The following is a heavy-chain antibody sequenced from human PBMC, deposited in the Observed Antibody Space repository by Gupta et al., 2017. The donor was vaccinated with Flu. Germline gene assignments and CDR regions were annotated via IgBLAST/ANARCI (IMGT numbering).Heavy chain of an antibody. CDR3: ARDAGLGAVAAANGEYYFDY. J-gene: IGHJ4*02. CDR2: IYHSGST. V-gene: IGHV4-4*02. Sequence: WARQPPGKGLEWIGKIYHSGSTNYNPSLKSRVTISVDKSKNQFSLKLNSVTAADTAVYYCARDAGLGAVAAANGEYYFDYWGQGTLVTVSS. D-gene: IGHD2-15*01.